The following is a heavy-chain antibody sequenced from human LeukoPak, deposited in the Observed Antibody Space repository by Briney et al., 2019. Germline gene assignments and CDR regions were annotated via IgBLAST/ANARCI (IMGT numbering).Heavy chain of an antibody. D-gene: IGHD3-10*01. CDR2: IYTRGST. Sequence: SETLSLTCNVSGGSISSGRYYWSWIRQPAGKGLEWIRRIYTRGSTNYNPSLKRRVTMSVDTSKNQFSLKLSSVTAADAAVYYCATDGMVRGPDAWFDSWGQGTLVTVSS. CDR1: GGSISSGRYY. CDR3: ATDGMVRGPDAWFDS. V-gene: IGHV4-61*02. J-gene: IGHJ5*01.